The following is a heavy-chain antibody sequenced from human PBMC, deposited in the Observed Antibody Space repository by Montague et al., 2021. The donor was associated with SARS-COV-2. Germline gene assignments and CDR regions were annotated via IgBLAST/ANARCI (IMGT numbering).Heavy chain of an antibody. CDR3: ARIPVGSKYYFDF. D-gene: IGHD2-2*01. J-gene: IGHJ4*02. CDR2: TYYRSKWYN. CDR1: GDGVSSNIAT. V-gene: IGHV6-1*01. Sequence: CVISGDGVSSNIATWNWLRQSPSRGLEWLGRTYYRSKWYNDYAESVKSRITIDPDTSKHQFSLHLNSVTPEDTAVYYCARIPVGSKYYFDFWGQGTLVTVSS.